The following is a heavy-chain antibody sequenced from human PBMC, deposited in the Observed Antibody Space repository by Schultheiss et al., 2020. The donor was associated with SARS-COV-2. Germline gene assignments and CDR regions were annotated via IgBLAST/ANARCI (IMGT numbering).Heavy chain of an antibody. J-gene: IGHJ6*02. Sequence: SETLSLTCTVSGGSVSSGDYYWSWIRQPPGKGLEWIGYIYYSGSTNYNPSLKSRVTISVDTSKNQFSLKLSCVTAADTAVYYCARDRWELLPPYYYYGMDVWGQGTTVTVSS. CDR1: GGSVSSGDYY. D-gene: IGHD1-26*01. CDR3: ARDRWELLPPYYYYGMDV. CDR2: IYYSGST. V-gene: IGHV4-61*08.